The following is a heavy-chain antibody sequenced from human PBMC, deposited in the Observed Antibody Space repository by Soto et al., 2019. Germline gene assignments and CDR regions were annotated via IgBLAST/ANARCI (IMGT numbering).Heavy chain of an antibody. CDR3: ARDQQELRWGYYYYGMDV. J-gene: IGHJ6*02. Sequence: LSCAASGFTFSSYEMNWVRQAPGKGLEWVSYTSSSGSTIYHADSVEGRFTISRDNAKNTLYLQMNSLRAEDTAVYYCARDQQELRWGYYYYGMDVWGQGTTVTVSS. D-gene: IGHD1-7*01. CDR2: TSSSGSTI. CDR1: GFTFSSYE. V-gene: IGHV3-48*03.